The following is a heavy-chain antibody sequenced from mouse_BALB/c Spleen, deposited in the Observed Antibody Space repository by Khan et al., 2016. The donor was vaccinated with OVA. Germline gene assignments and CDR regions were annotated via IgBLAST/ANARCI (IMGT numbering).Heavy chain of an antibody. CDR1: GFTFSNYG. J-gene: IGHJ2*01. CDR2: ISSGGSYI. D-gene: IGHD1-1*01. CDR3: ARTPGYCGSGYFDY. Sequence: EVELVESGGGFVKPGGSLKLSCAASGFTFSNYGLSWVRQTPEKRLEWVATISSGGSYIYYPDSVKGRFTISRDNAENTLYLQMRSLWSEDTAMYYCARTPGYCGSGYFDYWGQGTTLTVSS. V-gene: IGHV5-9-3*01.